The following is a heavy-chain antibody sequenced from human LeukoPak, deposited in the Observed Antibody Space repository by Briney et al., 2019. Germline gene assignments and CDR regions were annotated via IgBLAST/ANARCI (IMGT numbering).Heavy chain of an antibody. Sequence: GGSLRLSCAASGFTFSSYAMSWVRQAPGKGLEWVSVISGSGGSISYADSVKGRFTISRDNSKNTLYLQMNSLRAEDTAVYYCAKDRDCSSATCCVFWFDPWGQGTLVTVSS. CDR3: AKDRDCSSATCCVFWFDP. CDR1: GFTFSSYA. CDR2: ISGSGGSI. D-gene: IGHD2-2*01. J-gene: IGHJ5*02. V-gene: IGHV3-23*01.